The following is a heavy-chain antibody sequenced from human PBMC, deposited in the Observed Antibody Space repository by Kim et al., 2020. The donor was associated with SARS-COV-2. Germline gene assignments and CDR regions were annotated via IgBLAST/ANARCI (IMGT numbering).Heavy chain of an antibody. J-gene: IGHJ3*02. V-gene: IGHV1-24*01. Sequence: ASVKVSCKVSGYTLTELSMHWVRQAPGKGLEWMGGFDPEDGETIYAQKFQGRVTMTEDTSTDTAYMELSSLRSEDTAVYYCATDRWDYYGSGRGAFDIWGQGTMVTVSS. D-gene: IGHD3-10*01. CDR3: ATDRWDYYGSGRGAFDI. CDR2: FDPEDGET. CDR1: GYTLTELS.